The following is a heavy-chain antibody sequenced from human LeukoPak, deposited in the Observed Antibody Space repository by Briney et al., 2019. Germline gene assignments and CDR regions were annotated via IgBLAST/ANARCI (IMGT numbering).Heavy chain of an antibody. CDR1: GFTFSSYA. V-gene: IGHV3-30*01. CDR3: ARVSYSSNWYYFDY. CDR2: ISYAGNNQ. J-gene: IGHJ4*02. Sequence: GGSLRLSCAASGFTFSSYAMHWVRQAPGKGLEWVAVISYAGNNQYFADSVRGRFTISRDNSSNTLYLQMHSLSAEDTAVYYCARVSYSSNWYYFDYWGQGTLVTVSS. D-gene: IGHD6-13*01.